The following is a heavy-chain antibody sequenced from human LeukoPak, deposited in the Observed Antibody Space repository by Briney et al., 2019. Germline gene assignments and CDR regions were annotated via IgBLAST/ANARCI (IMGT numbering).Heavy chain of an antibody. CDR2: INPCGGST. CDR3: ERDLRSGSVRFDY. Sequence: ASVKVSCKASGYTFTSYYMHWVRQAPGQGLEWIGIINPCGGSTNYAQKFQGRVTMTRDTSTSTVYMELSGLTSEDTGVYYCERDLRSGSVRFDYWGQGTLVTVSS. D-gene: IGHD3-10*01. V-gene: IGHV1-46*01. J-gene: IGHJ4*02. CDR1: GYTFTSYY.